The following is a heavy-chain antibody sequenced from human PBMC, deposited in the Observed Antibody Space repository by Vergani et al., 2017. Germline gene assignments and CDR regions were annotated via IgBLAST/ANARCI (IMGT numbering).Heavy chain of an antibody. Sequence: QLQLQESGPGLVKPSETLSLTCAVYGGSFSGYYWSWIRQPPGKGLEWIGEINHSGSTNYNPSLKSRVTISVDTSKNQFSLKLSSVTAADTAVYYCARLRVVVAATLWGQGTLVTVSS. J-gene: IGHJ4*02. CDR2: INHSGST. D-gene: IGHD2-15*01. V-gene: IGHV4-34*10. CDR1: GGSFSGYY. CDR3: ARLRVVVAATL.